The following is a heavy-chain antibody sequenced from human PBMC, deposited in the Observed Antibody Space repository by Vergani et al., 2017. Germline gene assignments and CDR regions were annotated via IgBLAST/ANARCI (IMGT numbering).Heavy chain of an antibody. CDR3: ARVAGSSSWLYYYYYMDV. D-gene: IGHD6-13*01. Sequence: VQLVESGGGVVQPGRSLRLSCAASGFTFSSYGMHWVRQAPGKGLEWVAVIWYDGSNKYYADSVKGRFTISRDNSKNTLYLQMNSLRAEDTAVYYCARVAGSSSWLYYYYYMDVWGKGTTVTVSS. V-gene: IGHV3-33*01. CDR2: IWYDGSNK. CDR1: GFTFSSYG. J-gene: IGHJ6*03.